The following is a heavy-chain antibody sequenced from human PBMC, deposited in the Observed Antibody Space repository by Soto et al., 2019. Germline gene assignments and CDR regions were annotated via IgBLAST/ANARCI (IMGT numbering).Heavy chain of an antibody. Sequence: QVQLQESGPGLVKPSQTLSLTCSVSGGSISSGGYYWSWIRQHPGKGLEWIGYIYYSGSTYYNPSLKSRVTISVDTSKNQFSLKLSSVTAADTAVYYCARAVVVVSNWFDPWGQGTLVTVSS. CDR3: ARAVVVVSNWFDP. V-gene: IGHV4-31*03. D-gene: IGHD2-15*01. CDR1: GGSISSGGYY. CDR2: IYYSGST. J-gene: IGHJ5*02.